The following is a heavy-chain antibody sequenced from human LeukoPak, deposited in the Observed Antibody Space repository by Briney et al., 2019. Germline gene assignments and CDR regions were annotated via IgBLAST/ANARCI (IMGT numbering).Heavy chain of an antibody. CDR2: ISPSSHDI. CDR1: GFSFSDSY. CDR3: STDPRLLTY. V-gene: IGHV3-11*01. Sequence: GGSLRLSCVVSGFSFSDSYMTWLRQTPGKGLESPAYISPSSHDIYYADSVKGRITISRDNARTSLYLQMNSLGPDDTALYYCSTDPRLLTYWGHGTLVTVSS. D-gene: IGHD2-8*01. J-gene: IGHJ4*01.